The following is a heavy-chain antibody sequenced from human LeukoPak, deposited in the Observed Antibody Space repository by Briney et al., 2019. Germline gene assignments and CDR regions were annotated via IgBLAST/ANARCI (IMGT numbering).Heavy chain of an antibody. D-gene: IGHD3-10*01. Sequence: ESLRLSCEASGFTLSSYSMNWVRQAPGKGLEWVALSSTTTSTLYYADSVKGRFTISRDNAKNSLYLQMISLRDEDTAVYYCARQIIHRGFDYWGQGALVTVS. CDR2: SSTTTSTL. J-gene: IGHJ4*02. CDR3: ARQIIHRGFDY. CDR1: GFTLSSYS. V-gene: IGHV3-48*02.